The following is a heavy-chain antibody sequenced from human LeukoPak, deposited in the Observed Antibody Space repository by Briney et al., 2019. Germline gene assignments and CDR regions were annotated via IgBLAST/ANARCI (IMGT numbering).Heavy chain of an antibody. D-gene: IGHD5-18*01. CDR1: GFTFGSYS. CDR2: ISSSSSYI. CDR3: ARERGYSYGFSFDY. Sequence: KPGGSLRLSCAASGFTFGSYSMNWVRQAPGKGLEWVSSISSSSSYIYYADSVKGRFTISRDNAKNSLYLQMNSLRAEDTAVYYCARERGYSYGFSFDYWGQGTLVTVSS. V-gene: IGHV3-21*01. J-gene: IGHJ4*02.